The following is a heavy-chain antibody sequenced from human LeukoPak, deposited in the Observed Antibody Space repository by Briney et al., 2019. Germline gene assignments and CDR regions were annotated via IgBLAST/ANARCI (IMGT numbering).Heavy chain of an antibody. V-gene: IGHV4-59*08. CDR3: ARQARVGNWFDP. J-gene: IGHJ5*02. CDR1: GGSISSYY. D-gene: IGHD1-26*01. Sequence: SETLSLTCTVSGGSISSYYWSWIRQPPGKGLEWIGYIYYSGSTNYNPSLKSRVTISVDTSKNQFSLKLSSVTAADTAVYYCARQARVGNWFDPWGQGTLVTVSS. CDR2: IYYSGST.